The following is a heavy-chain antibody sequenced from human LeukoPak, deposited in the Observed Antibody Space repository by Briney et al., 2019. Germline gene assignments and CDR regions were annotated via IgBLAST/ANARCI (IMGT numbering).Heavy chain of an antibody. Sequence: AETLSLTCTVSGVSISSYYLSWVRQPPGEGLEWIGYVYYSGSTNYNPSLKSRVTTPVDTSKNQFSLKLSPVTAADTAAYYCARDPGASVFDYWGQGTLVTVSS. D-gene: IGHD3-10*01. CDR3: ARDPGASVFDY. CDR1: GVSISSYY. J-gene: IGHJ4*02. CDR2: VYYSGST. V-gene: IGHV4-59*01.